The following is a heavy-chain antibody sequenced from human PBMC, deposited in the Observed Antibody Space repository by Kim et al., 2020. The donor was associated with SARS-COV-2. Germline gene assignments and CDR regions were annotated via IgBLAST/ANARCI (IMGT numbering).Heavy chain of an antibody. Sequence: SETLSLTCTVSGGSISSSSYYWGWIRQPPGKGLEWIGSIYYSGSTYYNPSLKSRVTISVDTSKNQFSLKLSSVTAADTAVYYCARQDVTGDSGWYWGQGTLVTVSS. D-gene: IGHD3-10*01. CDR2: IYYSGST. J-gene: IGHJ4*02. CDR3: ARQDVTGDSGWY. V-gene: IGHV4-39*01. CDR1: GGSISSSSYY.